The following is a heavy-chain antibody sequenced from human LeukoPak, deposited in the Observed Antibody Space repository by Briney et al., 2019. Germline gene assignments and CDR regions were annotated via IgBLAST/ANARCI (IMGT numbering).Heavy chain of an antibody. CDR3: ASEVSSGCLDY. J-gene: IGHJ4*02. CDR1: GFTFDDYA. CDR2: ISWNSGSI. D-gene: IGHD6-19*01. Sequence: GGSLRLSCAASGFTFDDYAMHWVRQAPGKGLEWVSGISWNSGSIGYADSVKGRFTISRDNAKNSLYLQMNSLRAEDTAVYYCASEVSSGCLDYWGQGTLVTVSS. V-gene: IGHV3-9*01.